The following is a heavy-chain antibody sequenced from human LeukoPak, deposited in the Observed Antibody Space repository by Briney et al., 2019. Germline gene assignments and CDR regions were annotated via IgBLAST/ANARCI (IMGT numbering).Heavy chain of an antibody. D-gene: IGHD1-1*01. CDR3: AREFRAAGPGAYGMDV. CDR2: ISWNSGSI. CDR1: GFTFDDYA. J-gene: IGHJ6*02. Sequence: GRSLRLSCAASGFTFDDYAMHWVRQAPGKGLEWVSGISWNSGSIGYADSVKGRFTISRDNAKNSLYLQMNSLRAEDTAVYYCAREFRAAGPGAYGMDVWGQGTTVTVSS. V-gene: IGHV3-9*01.